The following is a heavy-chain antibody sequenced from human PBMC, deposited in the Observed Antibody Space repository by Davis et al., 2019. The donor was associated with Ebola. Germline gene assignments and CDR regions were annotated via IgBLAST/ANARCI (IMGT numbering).Heavy chain of an antibody. CDR2: IYPGDSDT. CDR3: AGYREIGAMDV. CDR1: GYSFTSYW. J-gene: IGHJ6*02. Sequence: ESPKTPCQCSGYSFTSYWIGSVRQMHGNGLEWMGIIYPGDSDTRYSPSFQGQVTISADNSISTAYLQWSSLKASDTAMYYCAGYREIGAMDVWGPGTTVTVSS. V-gene: IGHV5-51*01. D-gene: IGHD2-2*01.